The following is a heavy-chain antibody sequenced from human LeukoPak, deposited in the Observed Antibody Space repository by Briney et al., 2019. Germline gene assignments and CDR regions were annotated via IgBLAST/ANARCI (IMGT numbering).Heavy chain of an antibody. CDR1: GDSVYSDSAA. Sequence: SQTLSLTCAISGDSVYSDSAAWNWIRQSPSRGLEWLGRTYYRSKWYNDYAVSVKSRITINPDTSKNQFSLQLNSVTPEDTAVYYCAREGYSSSSVVYYYYYMDVWGKGTTVTVSS. V-gene: IGHV6-1*01. CDR2: TYYRSKWYN. D-gene: IGHD6-6*01. J-gene: IGHJ6*03. CDR3: AREGYSSSSVVYYYYYMDV.